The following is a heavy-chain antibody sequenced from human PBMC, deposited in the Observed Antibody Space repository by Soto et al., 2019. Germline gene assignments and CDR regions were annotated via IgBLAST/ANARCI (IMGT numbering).Heavy chain of an antibody. J-gene: IGHJ3*01. CDR3: ARDRAHGFDL. CDR1: GYTFTSNG. Sequence: GASVKVSCKAYGYTFTSNGISWVRQAPGQGLEWMGWISADKGNTNYAQKVQGRVTMTRDTSTSTVYMELRSLRSEDTAVYFCARDRAHGFDLWGQGTMVTGSS. CDR2: ISADKGNT. V-gene: IGHV1-18*04.